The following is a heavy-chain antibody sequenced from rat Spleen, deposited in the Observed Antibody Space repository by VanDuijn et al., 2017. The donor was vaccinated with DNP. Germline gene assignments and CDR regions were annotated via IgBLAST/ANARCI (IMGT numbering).Heavy chain of an antibody. CDR3: ARLRLEWEVRAMDA. Sequence: EVQLVESGGDLVQPGRSLKLSCVASRFTFSSYWMTWIRQVPGKGLEWVATILYDGSKTYYRDSVKGRFTISRDNAKSTLYLQMDSLWSEDTATYYCARLRLEWEVRAMDAWGQGTSVTVSS. D-gene: IGHD1-1*01. V-gene: IGHV5-29*01. CDR2: ILYDGSKT. J-gene: IGHJ4*01. CDR1: RFTFSSYW.